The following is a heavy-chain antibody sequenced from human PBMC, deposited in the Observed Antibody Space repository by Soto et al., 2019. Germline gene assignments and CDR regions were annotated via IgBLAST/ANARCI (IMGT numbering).Heavy chain of an antibody. CDR3: ARHDSNGDFAF. CDR2: IDPSDSRT. Sequence: GESLKISCEASGYMFPIYHISWVRRXXGXGLEWVGKIDPSDSRTMYRPSSRARITISVDKSINTAYLEWXRLKAXXTAIYYCARHDSNGDFAFWGQGTQVTVSS. CDR1: GYMFPIYH. V-gene: IGHV5-10-1*01. D-gene: IGHD2-8*01. J-gene: IGHJ4*02.